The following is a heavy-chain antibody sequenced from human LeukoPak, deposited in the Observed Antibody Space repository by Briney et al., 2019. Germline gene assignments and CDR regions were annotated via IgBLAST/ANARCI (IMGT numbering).Heavy chain of an antibody. CDR2: IHYSGYT. J-gene: IGHJ6*02. V-gene: IGHV4-59*12. D-gene: IGHD3-3*01. CDR1: GGSISNYY. CDR3: ARESQSPITIFGVVTTHGMDV. Sequence: TPSETLSLTCPVSGGSISNYYWNWIGQSPGKGLEWIGYIHYSGYTNYNPSLKSRVTISVDTSKNQFSLKLSSVTAADTAVYYCARESQSPITIFGVVTTHGMDVWGQGTTVTVSS.